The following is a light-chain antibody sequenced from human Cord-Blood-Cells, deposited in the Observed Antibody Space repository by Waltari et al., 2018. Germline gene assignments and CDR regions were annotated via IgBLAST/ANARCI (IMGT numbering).Light chain of an antibody. J-gene: IGLJ1*01. V-gene: IGLV3-21*04. CDR1: NIGSKS. CDR3: QVWDSSSDHYV. Sequence: SYVLTQPPSVSVAPGKTARITCGGNNIGSKSVDWYQQERGQATVLVIYYDSDRPSWTPELFSGSNTGNTATLTISRVEAGDEADYYCQVWDSSSDHYVFGTGTKVTVL. CDR2: YDS.